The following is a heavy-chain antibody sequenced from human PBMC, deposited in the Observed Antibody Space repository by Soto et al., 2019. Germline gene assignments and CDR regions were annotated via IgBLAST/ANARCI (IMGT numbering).Heavy chain of an antibody. J-gene: IGHJ6*02. CDR3: VREDDGGDREYYGLDV. CDR2: VHYSGSI. D-gene: IGHD3-16*01. V-gene: IGHV4-30-4*08. CDR1: GGSISYEYYH. Sequence: QVQLQQSGPGLVKPSQTLSLTCTVSGGSISYEYYHWTWIRQSPGKGLEWIGYVHYSGSIMYNPSFKSRVTISVDTSKNQFSLHLSSVTAADTAVYICVREDDGGDREYYGLDVWGQGTTVTVSS.